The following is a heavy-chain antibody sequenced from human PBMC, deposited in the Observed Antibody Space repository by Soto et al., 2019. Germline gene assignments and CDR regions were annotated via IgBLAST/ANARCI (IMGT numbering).Heavy chain of an antibody. CDR1: GFSFSTYA. Sequence: EVQLLESGGGLVQPGGSLRLSCAASGFSFSTYAMSWVRQAPGKGLEWVSAINCCGGSTYYADSVKGRFTISRDDSKNKLYLEMNSLRGEDRAVYYCAKTHYDVLDCWGQGSLVTVSS. V-gene: IGHV3-23*01. CDR3: AKTHYDVLDC. D-gene: IGHD3-3*01. J-gene: IGHJ4*02. CDR2: INCCGGST.